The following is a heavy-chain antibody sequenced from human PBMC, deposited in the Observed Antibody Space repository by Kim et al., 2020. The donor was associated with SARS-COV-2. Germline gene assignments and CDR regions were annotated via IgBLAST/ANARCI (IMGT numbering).Heavy chain of an antibody. D-gene: IGHD1-26*01. CDR3: ARDQGGTSIVGAFDY. J-gene: IGHJ4*02. CDR2: ISSSSSTI. CDR1: GFTFSSYR. V-gene: IGHV3-48*01. Sequence: GGSLRLSCAVSGFTFSSYRMNWVRQAPGKGLEWVSYISSSSSTIKYADSVKGRFTISRDNAKNSLYLQTNSLRPEDTAVYYCARDQGGTSIVGAFDYWGQGTLVTVSS.